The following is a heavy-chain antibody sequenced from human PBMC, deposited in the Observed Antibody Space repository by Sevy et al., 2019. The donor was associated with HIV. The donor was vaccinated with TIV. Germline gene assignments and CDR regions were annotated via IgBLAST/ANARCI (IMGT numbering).Heavy chain of an antibody. CDR1: GFTFSNYD. D-gene: IGHD5-12*01. J-gene: IGHJ6*02. Sequence: GGSPRLSCAASGFTFSNYDMNWVRQAPGKGVEWVSYISSDSSRIYYADSVKGRLTISRDNAKNSLYVQMNRLRAEDTAVYYCAREGGYTDQGMDVWGQGTTVTVSS. CDR2: ISSDSSRI. V-gene: IGHV3-48*01. CDR3: AREGGYTDQGMDV.